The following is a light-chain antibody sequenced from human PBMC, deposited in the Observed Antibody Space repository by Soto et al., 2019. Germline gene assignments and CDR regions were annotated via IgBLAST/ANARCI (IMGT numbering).Light chain of an antibody. Sequence: QSALTQPASVSGSPGQSITISCTGTSSDIGDYNYVSWYQHHPGKAPKLMIYEVSNRPSGVSNRFSGSKSGNTASLTISGLQAEDEADYYCSSYTSSSTHVVFGGGTKLTGL. CDR1: SSDIGDYNY. CDR2: EVS. J-gene: IGLJ2*01. V-gene: IGLV2-14*01. CDR3: SSYTSSSTHVV.